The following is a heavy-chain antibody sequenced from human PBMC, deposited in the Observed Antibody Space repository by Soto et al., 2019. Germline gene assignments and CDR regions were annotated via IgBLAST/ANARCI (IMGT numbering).Heavy chain of an antibody. V-gene: IGHV3-23*01. D-gene: IGHD2-2*01. CDR1: GFTFSSYA. CDR2: ISGSGGST. Sequence: PGGSLRLSCAGSGFTFSSYAMSWVRQAPGKGLEWVSAISGSGGSTYYADSVKGRFTISRDNSKNTLYLQMNSLRAEDTAVYYCAKGSCSSTSCYPTALLYYYGMDVWGKGTMVTVSS. CDR3: AKGSCSSTSCYPTALLYYYGMDV. J-gene: IGHJ6*04.